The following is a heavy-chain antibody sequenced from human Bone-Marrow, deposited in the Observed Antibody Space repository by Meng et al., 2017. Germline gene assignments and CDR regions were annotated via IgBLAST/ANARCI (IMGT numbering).Heavy chain of an antibody. J-gene: IGHJ6*02. CDR3: ARDGFDWFTDYYYYGMDV. D-gene: IGHD3-9*01. V-gene: IGHV1-69*05. CDR2: IIPIFGTA. CDR1: GGTFSSYA. Sequence: SVKVSCKASGGTFSSYAISWVRQAPGQGLEWMGGIIPIFGTANYAQKLQGRVTMTTDTSTSTAYMELRSLRSDDTAVYYCARDGFDWFTDYYYYGMDVWGQGTTVTSP.